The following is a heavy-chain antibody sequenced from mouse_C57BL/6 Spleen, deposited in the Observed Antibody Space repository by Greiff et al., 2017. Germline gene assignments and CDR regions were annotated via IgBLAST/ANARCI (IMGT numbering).Heavy chain of an antibody. CDR1: GYTFTSYW. CDR2: IDPSDSYT. Sequence: VQLQQSGAELVMPGASVKLSCKASGYTFTSYWMHWVKQRPGQGLEWIGEIDPSDSYTNYNQKFKGKSTLTVDKSSSTAYMQLSSLTSEDSAVYYCARWGDSSGYWGQGTTLTVSS. J-gene: IGHJ2*01. V-gene: IGHV1-69*01. D-gene: IGHD3-2*02. CDR3: ARWGDSSGY.